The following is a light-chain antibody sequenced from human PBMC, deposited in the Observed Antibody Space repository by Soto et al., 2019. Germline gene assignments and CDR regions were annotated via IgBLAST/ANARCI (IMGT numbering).Light chain of an antibody. Sequence: ESVLTQSPVTLSVSPGERTTLSCRASQSVSSNLAWYQQRPGQAPRLLIYGASTRATGIPARFSGSGSGTEFTLTISSLQSEDFAVYYCQQYNNWPLPFGGGTKVDIK. CDR3: QQYNNWPLP. CDR1: QSVSSN. CDR2: GAS. J-gene: IGKJ4*01. V-gene: IGKV3-15*01.